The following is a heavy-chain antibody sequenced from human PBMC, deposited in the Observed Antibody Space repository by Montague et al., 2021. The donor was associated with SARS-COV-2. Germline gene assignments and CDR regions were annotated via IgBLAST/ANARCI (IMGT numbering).Heavy chain of an antibody. CDR3: AREDRWGGVDP. CDR1: GGSINNYY. CDR2: IYYRGST. J-gene: IGHJ5*02. V-gene: IGHV4-59*12. Sequence: SETLSLTCTVSGGSINNYYWSWIRQPPGKGLEWIGYIYYRGSTNYNPSLETRVTISVDPSKNQFSLKLSSVTAADTAVYYCAREDRWGGVDPWGQGTLVTVSS. D-gene: IGHD3-10*01.